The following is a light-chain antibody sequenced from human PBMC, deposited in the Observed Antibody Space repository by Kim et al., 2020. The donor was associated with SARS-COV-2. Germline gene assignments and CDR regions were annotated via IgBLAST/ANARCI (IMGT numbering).Light chain of an antibody. Sequence: SPGDTATLSCRASQTVADNYVAWYRLRPGQPPRLLIYGALHRGTGIPDRFSGAASGTSFTLTISRLEPEDFTLYFCQQYGSSPITFGQGTRLEIK. CDR1: QTVADNY. V-gene: IGKV3-20*01. J-gene: IGKJ5*01. CDR2: GAL. CDR3: QQYGSSPIT.